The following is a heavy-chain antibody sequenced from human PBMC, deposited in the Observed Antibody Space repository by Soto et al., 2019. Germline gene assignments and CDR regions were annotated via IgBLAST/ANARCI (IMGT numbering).Heavy chain of an antibody. CDR1: CGSFSGYY. Sequence: SETLSLTCSVYCGSFSGYYWSWIRQPPGKGLEWIGEINHSGSTNYNPPLKSRVTISVDTSKNQFSLKLSSVTAADTAVYYCARKRTNYGMDVWGQGTTVTVS. CDR2: INHSGST. D-gene: IGHD6-25*01. V-gene: IGHV4-34*01. J-gene: IGHJ6*02. CDR3: ARKRTNYGMDV.